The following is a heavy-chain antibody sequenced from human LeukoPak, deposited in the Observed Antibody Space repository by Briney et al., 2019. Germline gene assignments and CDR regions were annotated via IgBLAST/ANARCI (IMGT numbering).Heavy chain of an antibody. CDR2: ISSSGSTI. CDR1: GFTFSDYY. Sequence: PGGSLRLSCAASGFTFSDYYMSWIRQAPGKGLEWVSYISSSGSTIYYADSVKGRFTISRDNAKNSLYLQMNSLRAEDTAVYYCARDGVVLAPTVNDYYGMDVWGQGTTVSVSS. CDR3: ARDGVVLAPTVNDYYGMDV. D-gene: IGHD2-2*01. V-gene: IGHV3-11*01. J-gene: IGHJ6*02.